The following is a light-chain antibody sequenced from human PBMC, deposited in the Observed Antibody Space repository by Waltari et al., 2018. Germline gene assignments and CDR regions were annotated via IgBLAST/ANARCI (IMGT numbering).Light chain of an antibody. CDR1: SSNIGSNH. V-gene: IGLV1-47*01. CDR3: AAWDDNLNLWV. CDR2: RNN. J-gene: IGLJ3*02. Sequence: QSVLTQPPSASETPGQRVSISCSGSSSNIGSNHVYWYQPPPGTAPKLLLQRNNQRPSGVPDRFSGSKSGTSASLAISGLRSEDEADYYCAAWDDNLNLWVFGGGTKLTVL.